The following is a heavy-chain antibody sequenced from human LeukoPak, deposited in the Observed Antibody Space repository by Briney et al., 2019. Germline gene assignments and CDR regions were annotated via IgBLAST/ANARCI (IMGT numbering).Heavy chain of an antibody. CDR1: GFTFSSYW. Sequence: TGGSLRLSCAASGFTFSSYWTHWVRQAPGKGLVWVSRIKSDGSSIRYADSVKGRFTISRDNARTTLFLQMNSLRAEDTAVYYCARDLDYGGYSNFDYWGQGTLVTVSS. CDR2: IKSDGSSI. CDR3: ARDLDYGGYSNFDY. V-gene: IGHV3-74*01. D-gene: IGHD4-23*01. J-gene: IGHJ4*02.